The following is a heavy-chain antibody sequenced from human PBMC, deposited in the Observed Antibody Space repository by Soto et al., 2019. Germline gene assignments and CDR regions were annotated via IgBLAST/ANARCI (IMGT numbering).Heavy chain of an antibody. D-gene: IGHD7-27*01. CDR2: INHSGST. V-gene: IGHV4-34*01. CDR1: GGSFSGYY. CDR3: ARGWGRIFDY. J-gene: IGHJ4*02. Sequence: QVQLQQWGAGLLKPSETLSLTCAVYGGSFSGYYWSWIRQPPGKGLEWIGEINHSGSTNYNPSLKSRVTISIDTSKNQFSLKLSSVTAADKAVYYCARGWGRIFDYWGQGTLVTVSS.